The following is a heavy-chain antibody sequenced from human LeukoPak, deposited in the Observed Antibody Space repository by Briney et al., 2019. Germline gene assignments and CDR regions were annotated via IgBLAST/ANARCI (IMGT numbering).Heavy chain of an antibody. J-gene: IGHJ3*02. D-gene: IGHD6-19*01. CDR3: ARSVAVAGNDAFDI. V-gene: IGHV4-59*01. Sequence: SETLSLTCTVSGGSINSYYWSWIRQPPRKGLEWIGYIYYSGSTNYNPSLKSRVTISVDTSKNQFSLKLTSVTAADTAVYYCARSVAVAGNDAFDIWGRRTMVTVSS. CDR2: IYYSGST. CDR1: GGSINSYY.